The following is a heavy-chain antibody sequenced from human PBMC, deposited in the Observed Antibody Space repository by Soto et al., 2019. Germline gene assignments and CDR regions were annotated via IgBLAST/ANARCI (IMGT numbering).Heavy chain of an antibody. CDR1: GFTFSSYA. J-gene: IGHJ4*02. CDR3: ARVGRGYYWGYFDY. V-gene: IGHV3-30-3*01. CDR2: ISYDGSNK. Sequence: ESGGGVVQPGRSLRLSCAASGFTFSSYAMHWVRQAPGKGLEWVAVISYDGSNKYYADSVKGRFTISRDNSKNTLYLQMNSLRAEDTAVYYCARVGRGYYWGYFDYWGQGTLVTVSS. D-gene: IGHD3-3*01.